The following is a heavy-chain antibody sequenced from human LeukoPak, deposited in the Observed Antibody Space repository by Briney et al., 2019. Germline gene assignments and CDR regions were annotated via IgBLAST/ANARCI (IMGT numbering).Heavy chain of an antibody. D-gene: IGHD6-19*01. CDR2: ISYDGSNK. V-gene: IGHV3-30*18. J-gene: IGHJ4*02. Sequence: GRSLRLSCAASGFTFSSYGMHWVRQAPGKGLEWVAVISYDGSNKYYADSVKGRFTISRDNSKNTLYLQMNSLRAEDTAVYYCAKGPYSSGWHYFDYWGQGTLVTVSS. CDR3: AKGPYSSGWHYFDY. CDR1: GFTFSSYG.